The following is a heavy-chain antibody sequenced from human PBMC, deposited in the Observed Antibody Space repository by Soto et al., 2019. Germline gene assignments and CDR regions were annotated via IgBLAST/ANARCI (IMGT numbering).Heavy chain of an antibody. CDR3: ARVGEDCGGDCYSYYYYYGMDV. D-gene: IGHD2-21*02. J-gene: IGHJ6*02. CDR1: GFTFSSYW. CDR2: INSDGSST. Sequence: GGSLRLSCAASGFTFSSYWMHWVRQAPGKGLVWVSRINSDGSSTSYADSVKGRFTISRDNAKNTLYLQMNSLRAEDTAVYYCARVGEDCGGDCYSYYYYYGMDVWGQGTTVTVSS. V-gene: IGHV3-74*01.